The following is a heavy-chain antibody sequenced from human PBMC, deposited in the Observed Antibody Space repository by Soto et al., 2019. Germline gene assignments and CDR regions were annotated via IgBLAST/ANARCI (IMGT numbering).Heavy chain of an antibody. CDR2: INNDGRST. D-gene: IGHD1-1*01. J-gene: IGHJ4*02. Sequence: EVLLVESGGGLVQPRGSLRLSCAASGFTSSSYWIHWVRQAPGKGLVWVSRINNDGRSTSYADSVRGRFTASRDNANNTLYLHMNSLRAEDTAVYYCARDVHLQSFDYWGQGTLVTVSS. CDR1: GFTSSSYW. CDR3: ARDVHLQSFDY. V-gene: IGHV3-74*01.